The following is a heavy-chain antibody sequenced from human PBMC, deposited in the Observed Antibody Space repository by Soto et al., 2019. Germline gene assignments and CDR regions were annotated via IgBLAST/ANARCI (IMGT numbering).Heavy chain of an antibody. CDR3: ARVVPGAEAWFGL. CDR1: GYTFSNYG. V-gene: IGHV1-18*01. Sequence: ASVKVSCKTSGYTFSNYGITWVRQAPGQPLEWLGWISLYSDGTIYAQKFQGRVSMTTDTSTTTAYMELRSLRSDDTAVYYCARVVPGAEAWFGLWGQGTLVTVSS. CDR2: ISLYSDGT. D-gene: IGHD2-2*01. J-gene: IGHJ5*02.